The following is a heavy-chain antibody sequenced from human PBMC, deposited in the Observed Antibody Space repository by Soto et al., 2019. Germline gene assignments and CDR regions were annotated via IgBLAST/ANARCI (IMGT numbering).Heavy chain of an antibody. V-gene: IGHV4-59*01. Sequence: SETLSLTCTVSGGSISSYYWSWIRQPPGKGLEWIGYIYYSGSTNYNPSLKSRVTISVDTSKNQFSLKLSSVTAADTAVYYCARDQLGDSSGYYYNWFDPWGQGTLVTVSS. D-gene: IGHD3-22*01. J-gene: IGHJ5*02. CDR1: GGSISSYY. CDR3: ARDQLGDSSGYYYNWFDP. CDR2: IYYSGST.